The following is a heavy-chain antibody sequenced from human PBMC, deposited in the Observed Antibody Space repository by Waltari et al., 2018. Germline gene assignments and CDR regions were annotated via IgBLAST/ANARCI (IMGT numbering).Heavy chain of an antibody. CDR1: GGTFSSYA. CDR3: ARGFFVPYSGSYSCAFDI. Sequence: QVQLVQSGAEVKKPGSSVKVSCKASGGTFSSYAISWVRQAPGQGLEWMGGIIPIFGTANYEQKFQGRVTITTDESTSTAYMELSSLRSEDTAVYYCARGFFVPYSGSYSCAFDIWGQGTMVTVSS. CDR2: IIPIFGTA. D-gene: IGHD1-26*01. J-gene: IGHJ3*02. V-gene: IGHV1-69*05.